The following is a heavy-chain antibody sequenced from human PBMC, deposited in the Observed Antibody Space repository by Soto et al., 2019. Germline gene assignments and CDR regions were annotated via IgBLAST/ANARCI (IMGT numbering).Heavy chain of an antibody. Sequence: ASVKVSCKASGYTFTGYYMHWVRQAPGQGLEWMGWINPNSGGTNYAQKFQGWVTMTRDTSISTAYMELSRLRSDDTAVYYCARDGPYYYDSSGYYPRETGYYRMDVWGQGTTVTVSS. CDR1: GYTFTGYY. J-gene: IGHJ6*02. CDR3: ARDGPYYYDSSGYYPRETGYYRMDV. V-gene: IGHV1-2*04. D-gene: IGHD3-22*01. CDR2: INPNSGGT.